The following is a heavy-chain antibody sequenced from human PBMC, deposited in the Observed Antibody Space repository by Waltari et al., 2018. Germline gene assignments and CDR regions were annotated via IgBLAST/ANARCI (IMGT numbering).Heavy chain of an antibody. CDR1: GYSISSGYY. V-gene: IGHV4-38-2*01. Sequence: QVQLQESGPGLVKPSETLSLTCAVSGYSISSGYYWGWIRQPPGKGLEWSVSIYHSGSTYYNPSLKSRVTISVDTSKNQFSLKLSSVTAADTAVYYCARHETTVTTPLDYWGQGTLVTVSS. D-gene: IGHD4-17*01. CDR3: ARHETTVTTPLDY. CDR2: IYHSGST. J-gene: IGHJ4*02.